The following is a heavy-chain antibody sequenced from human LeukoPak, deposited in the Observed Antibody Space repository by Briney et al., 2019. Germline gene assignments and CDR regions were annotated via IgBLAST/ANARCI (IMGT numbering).Heavy chain of an antibody. V-gene: IGHV4-34*01. CDR2: INHSGST. J-gene: IGHJ4*02. D-gene: IGHD3-22*01. CDR3: ARHDSSGYYYFDY. CDR1: GGSFSGYY. Sequence: SSETLSLTCAVYGGSFSGYYWSWIRQPPGKGLEWIGEINHSGSTNYNPSLKSRVTISVDTSKNQFSLKLSSVTAADTAVYYCARHDSSGYYYFDYWGQGTLVTVSS.